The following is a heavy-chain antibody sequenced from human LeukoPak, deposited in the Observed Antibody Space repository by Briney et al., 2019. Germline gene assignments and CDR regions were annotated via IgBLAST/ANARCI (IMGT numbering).Heavy chain of an antibody. CDR1: GGSISSSSYY. V-gene: IGHV4-39*01. D-gene: IGHD5-24*01. CDR3: GRHSYRGWLQFFDY. CDR2: IYYSGTT. Sequence: SETLSLTCTVSGGSISSSSYYWGWIRQPPGKGLEWIGSIYYSGTTYYNPSLKSRVTISADTSKNQFSLKLSSVTAADTAAYYCGRHSYRGWLQFFDYWGQGTRVTVSS. J-gene: IGHJ4*02.